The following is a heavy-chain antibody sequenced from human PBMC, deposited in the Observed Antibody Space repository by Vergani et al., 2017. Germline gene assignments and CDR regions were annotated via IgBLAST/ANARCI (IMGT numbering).Heavy chain of an antibody. J-gene: IGHJ5*02. CDR2: INAGNGNT. CDR1: GYTFTNYA. D-gene: IGHD4-17*01. V-gene: IGHV1-3*01. CDR3: ARNFYGAASNSPNWFDP. Sequence: QVQFVQSGAEVKKPGASVKVSCKASGYTFTNYAMHWVRQAPGQRLEWMGWINAGNGNTKYSQKFQGRVTITRDTSASTAYMELSSLRSEDTAVYYCARNFYGAASNSPNWFDPWGQGTLVTVSS.